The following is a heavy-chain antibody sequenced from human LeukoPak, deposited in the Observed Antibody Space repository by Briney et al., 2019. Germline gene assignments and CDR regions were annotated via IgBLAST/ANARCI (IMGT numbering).Heavy chain of an antibody. Sequence: GGSLRLSCAASGFTFSSYAMSWVRQAPGKGLEWVSAISGSGGSTYYADSVKGRFTISRDNSKNTLYLQMSSLRAEDTAVYYCAKGDSSGYYYVYFDYWGQGTLVTVSS. D-gene: IGHD3-22*01. CDR1: GFTFSSYA. CDR2: ISGSGGST. J-gene: IGHJ4*02. CDR3: AKGDSSGYYYVYFDY. V-gene: IGHV3-23*01.